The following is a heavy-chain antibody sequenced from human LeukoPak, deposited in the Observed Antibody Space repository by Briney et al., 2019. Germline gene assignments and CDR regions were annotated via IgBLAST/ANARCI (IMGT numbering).Heavy chain of an antibody. V-gene: IGHV3-74*01. CDR2: INEDGSIT. Sequence: GGSLRLSCAVSGFTFRTYWMHWVRQVPGEGLVWVSRINEDGSITNYADSVKGRVTISRDNSKNTLYLQMNSLRAEDTAVYYCARGGWLGKPQRVDYWGQGTLVTVSS. CDR3: ARGGWLGKPQRVDY. CDR1: GFTFRTYW. J-gene: IGHJ4*02. D-gene: IGHD6-19*01.